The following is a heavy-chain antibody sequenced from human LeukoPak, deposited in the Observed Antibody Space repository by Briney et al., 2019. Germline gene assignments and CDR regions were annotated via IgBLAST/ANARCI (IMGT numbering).Heavy chain of an antibody. CDR1: GGTFSSYA. CDR2: ITPIFGTA. CDR3: ARYCSSTSCYHYYYYGMDV. Sequence: ASVKVSCKASGGTFSSYAISWVRQAPGQGLEWMGGITPIFGTANYAQKFQGRVTITADESTSTAYMELSSLRSEDTAVYYCARYCSSTSCYHYYYYGMDVWGQGTTVTVSS. J-gene: IGHJ6*02. D-gene: IGHD2-2*01. V-gene: IGHV1-69*13.